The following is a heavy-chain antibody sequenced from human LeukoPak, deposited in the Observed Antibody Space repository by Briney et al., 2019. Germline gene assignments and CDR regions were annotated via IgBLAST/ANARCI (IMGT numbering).Heavy chain of an antibody. Sequence: PGRSLRLSCAASGFTFSNYDMHWVRQAPGKGLEWVAVIWYDGSNKYYADSVKGRFTISRDNSKNTLYLQMNSLRAEDTAVYHCARRYSHGYDYWGQGTLVTVSS. J-gene: IGHJ4*02. CDR2: IWYDGSNK. D-gene: IGHD5-18*01. V-gene: IGHV3-33*01. CDR1: GFTFSNYD. CDR3: ARRYSHGYDY.